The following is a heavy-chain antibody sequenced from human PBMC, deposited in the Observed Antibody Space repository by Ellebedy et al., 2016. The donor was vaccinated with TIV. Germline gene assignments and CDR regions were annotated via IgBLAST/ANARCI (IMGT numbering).Heavy chain of an antibody. CDR1: GFSFSSYA. V-gene: IGHV3-23*01. J-gene: IGHJ4*02. CDR2: ITDRGVST. CDR3: AKVLAVAGADY. Sequence: GESLKISCASSGFSFSSYAMSWVRQTPGKGLEWVSSITDRGVSTYYADSVKGRFTVSRDNSKNTLFLQMNNLRGEDTAFYYCAKVLAVAGADYWGQGTLVTVSS. D-gene: IGHD6-19*01.